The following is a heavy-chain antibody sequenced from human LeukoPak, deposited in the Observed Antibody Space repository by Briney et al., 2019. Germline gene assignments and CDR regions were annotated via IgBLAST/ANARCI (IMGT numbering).Heavy chain of an antibody. CDR1: GGSISSYY. V-gene: IGHV4-59*12. CDR3: AIRSYYYNMDV. J-gene: IGHJ6*02. CDR2: IYYSAST. Sequence: SETQSLTCTVSGGSISSYYWSWIRQPPGKGLEWIAYIYYSASTNYNPSLNSRVTLSVDTSKNQFSLNLNSMTAADTAVYFCAIRSYYYNMDVWGRGTTVTVSS.